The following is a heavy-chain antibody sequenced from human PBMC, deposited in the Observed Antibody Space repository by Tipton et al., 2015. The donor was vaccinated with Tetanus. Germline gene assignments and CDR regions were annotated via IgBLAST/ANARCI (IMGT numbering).Heavy chain of an antibody. CDR3: ARGRYSSSYSPPRYHYYYYIDV. CDR1: GESFSDYY. CDR2: IHPSGIT. D-gene: IGHD6-6*01. J-gene: IGHJ6*03. Sequence: LRLSCAVYGESFSDYYWSWIRQPPGKGLEWIGEIHPSGITDYNPSLKSRVIISVDTSKNQFSLELTSVTAADTAVYYCARGRYSSSYSPPRYHYYYYIDVWGKGATVTVSS. V-gene: IGHV4-34*01.